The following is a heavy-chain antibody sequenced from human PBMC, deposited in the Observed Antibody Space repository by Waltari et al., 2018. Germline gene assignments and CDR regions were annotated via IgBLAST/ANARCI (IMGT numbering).Heavy chain of an antibody. CDR2: IYTSGST. D-gene: IGHD3-10*01. CDR3: ARAGQYYYGSGSYIYYYGMDV. Sequence: QVQLQESGPGLVKPSETLSLTCTVSGGSISSYYWSWIRQPAGKGLGWIGRIYTSGSTNYNPSLKSRVTMSVDTSKTQFSLKLSSVTAADTAVYYCARAGQYYYGSGSYIYYYGMDVWGQGTTVTVSS. V-gene: IGHV4-4*07. J-gene: IGHJ6*02. CDR1: GGSISSYY.